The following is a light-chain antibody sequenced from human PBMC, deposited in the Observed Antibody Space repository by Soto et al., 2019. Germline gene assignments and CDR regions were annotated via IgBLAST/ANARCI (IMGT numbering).Light chain of an antibody. CDR3: QQYDTRCT. CDR2: KAS. J-gene: IGKJ1*01. Sequence: DIQVTQSPSTLSAFVGDRVILTCRASQNVNIWLAWYQQKPGKAPKLLINKASTLESGVPSRFSGRGFGTEFTLTISSLQTDDFATYYCQQYDTRCTFGQGTKVEVK. CDR1: QNVNIW. V-gene: IGKV1-5*03.